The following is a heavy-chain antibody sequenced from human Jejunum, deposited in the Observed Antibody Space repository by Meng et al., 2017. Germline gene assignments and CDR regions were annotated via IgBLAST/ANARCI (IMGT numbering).Heavy chain of an antibody. J-gene: IGHJ4*02. CDR2: INAGNGNT. CDR1: GYTFSSYG. Sequence: QVQLVQSGAEVKKPGASVKVSCKASGYTFSSYGLHWVRQAPGQRLEWMGWINAGNGNTKYSQKFQGKVTITRDTSATTLYMELSSLSSEDTAVYFCARDRCSGGSCYYFDYWGQGTLVTVSS. CDR3: ARDRCSGGSCYYFDY. D-gene: IGHD2-15*01. V-gene: IGHV1-3*01.